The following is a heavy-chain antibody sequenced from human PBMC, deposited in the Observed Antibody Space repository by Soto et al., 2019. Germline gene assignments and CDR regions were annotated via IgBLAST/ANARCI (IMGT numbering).Heavy chain of an antibody. J-gene: IGHJ5*02. V-gene: IGHV1-18*01. Sequence: ASVKVSCKASGYTFTNFGVTWVRRAPGQGLEWMGWISAYTDTPNYAQKFQGRVTMTIDTSTSTAYMDLWRLTSDDTAVYYCARGIPGVEAWFDPWGQGTLVTVSS. CDR2: ISAYTDTP. CDR1: GYTFTNFG. CDR3: ARGIPGVEAWFDP. D-gene: IGHD2-2*01.